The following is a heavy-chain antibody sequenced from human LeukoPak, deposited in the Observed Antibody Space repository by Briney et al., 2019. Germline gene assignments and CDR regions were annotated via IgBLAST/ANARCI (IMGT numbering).Heavy chain of an antibody. Sequence: ASVKVSCKASGYTFTGYYMHWVRQAPGQELEWMGRINPNSGGTNYAQKFQGRVTMTRDTSISTAYMELSRLRSDDTAVYYCARIRFSGTTRSTNFDYWGQGTLVTVSS. CDR3: ARIRFSGTTRSTNFDY. CDR1: GYTFTGYY. D-gene: IGHD1-1*01. V-gene: IGHV1-2*06. CDR2: INPNSGGT. J-gene: IGHJ4*02.